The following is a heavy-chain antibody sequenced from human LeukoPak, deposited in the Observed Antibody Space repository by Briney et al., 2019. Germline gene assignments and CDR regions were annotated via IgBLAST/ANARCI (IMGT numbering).Heavy chain of an antibody. V-gene: IGHV3-66*01. CDR3: AREGYRSFDY. J-gene: IGHJ4*02. D-gene: IGHD6-13*01. CDR1: GFTVSNNY. Sequence: GGSLRLSCAASGFTVSNNYMNWVRQAPGKGLEWVSVIYSGGSTYYADSVKGRFITSRDNSKNTLYLQVNSLRAEDTAVYYCAREGYRSFDYWGQGTLVTVSP. CDR2: IYSGGST.